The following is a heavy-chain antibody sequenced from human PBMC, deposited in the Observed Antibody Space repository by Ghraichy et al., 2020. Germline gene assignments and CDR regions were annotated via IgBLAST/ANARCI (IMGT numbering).Heavy chain of an antibody. D-gene: IGHD4-23*01. Sequence: GESLNISCVASGFTFSGYSLNWVRQSPGTGLEWVSYITSSSRTKSYADSVKGGFTISRDNAQNSLYLQMYSLRVGDAGVYYCARGSKVVRFFYYDGMDVWGRGTSGTVSS. V-gene: IGHV3-48*01. CDR3: ARGSKVVRFFYYDGMDV. CDR1: GFTFSGYS. CDR2: ITSSSRTK. J-gene: IGHJ6*02.